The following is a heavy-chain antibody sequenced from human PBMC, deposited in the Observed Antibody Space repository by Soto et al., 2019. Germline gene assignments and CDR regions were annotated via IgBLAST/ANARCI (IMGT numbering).Heavy chain of an antibody. CDR3: AKRSIYGGPDY. CDR1: GFTFSSSA. CDR2: ISGNGANT. Sequence: GSLRLSCAASGFTFSSSAMSWVRQAPGKGLEWVSAISGNGANTYYADSVKGRFTISRDNSKNTLYLQMNSLRAEDTAVYYCAKRSIYGGPDYWGQGTLVTVS. D-gene: IGHD4-17*01. V-gene: IGHV3-23*01. J-gene: IGHJ4*02.